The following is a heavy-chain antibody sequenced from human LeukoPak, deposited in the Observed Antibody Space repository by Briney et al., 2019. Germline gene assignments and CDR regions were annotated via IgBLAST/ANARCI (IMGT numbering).Heavy chain of an antibody. Sequence: PSETLSLTCTVSGGSISSYYWSWIRQPPGKGLEWIGYIYYSGSTNYNPSLKSRVTISVDTSKNQFSLKLSSVTAADTAVYYCARVGYDILTGSTSWFDPWGQGTLVTVSS. CDR1: GGSISSYY. D-gene: IGHD3-9*01. CDR2: IYYSGST. CDR3: ARVGYDILTGSTSWFDP. V-gene: IGHV4-59*01. J-gene: IGHJ5*02.